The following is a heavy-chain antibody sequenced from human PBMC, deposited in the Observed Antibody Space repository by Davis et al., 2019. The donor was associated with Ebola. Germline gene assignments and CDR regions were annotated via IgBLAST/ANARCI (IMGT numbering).Heavy chain of an antibody. Sequence: SVKVSCKASGGTFSSYAISWVRQAPGQGLEWMGRIIPILGIANYAQKFQGRVTMTRNTSISTAYMELSSLRSEDTAVYYCATSFLRSSPFDYWGQGTLVTVSS. J-gene: IGHJ4*02. V-gene: IGHV1-69*04. CDR1: GGTFSSYA. CDR3: ATSFLRSSPFDY. D-gene: IGHD5-12*01. CDR2: IIPILGIA.